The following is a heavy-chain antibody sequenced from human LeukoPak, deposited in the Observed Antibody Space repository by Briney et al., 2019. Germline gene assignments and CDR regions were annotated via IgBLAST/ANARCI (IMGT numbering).Heavy chain of an antibody. CDR3: ARGGGRSSWYPNYYYYYYYMDV. Sequence: SETLSLTCTVSGYSISSGHYWGWIRQPPGKGLEWIGSMYHSGSTYYNPPLKSRVTISEDTSKNQFSLKLRSVTAADTAVYYCARGGGRSSWYPNYYYYYYYMDVWGKGTTVTVSS. CDR2: MYHSGST. CDR1: GYSISSGHY. D-gene: IGHD6-13*01. V-gene: IGHV4-38-2*02. J-gene: IGHJ6*03.